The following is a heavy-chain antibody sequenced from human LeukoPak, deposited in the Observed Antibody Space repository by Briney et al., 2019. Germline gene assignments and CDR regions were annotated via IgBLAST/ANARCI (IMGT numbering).Heavy chain of an antibody. CDR1: GGSFSGYY. CDR3: ARVILRWPRVDY. Sequence: SETLSLTCAVYGGSFSGYYWSWIRQPPWKGLEWIGEINHSGGTNYNPSLKSRVTISVDTSKNQFSLKLSSVTAADTAVYYCARVILRWPRVDYWGQGTLVTVSS. D-gene: IGHD4-23*01. J-gene: IGHJ4*02. V-gene: IGHV4-34*01. CDR2: INHSGGT.